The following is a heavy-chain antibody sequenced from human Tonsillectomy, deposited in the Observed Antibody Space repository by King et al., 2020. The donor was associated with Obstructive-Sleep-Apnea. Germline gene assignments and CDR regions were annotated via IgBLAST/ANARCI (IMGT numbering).Heavy chain of an antibody. V-gene: IGHV3-49*03. CDR2: ISSKAYGGTT. CDR1: GFTFGDYA. CDR3: TRAGLTTVIDFAY. J-gene: IGHJ4*02. D-gene: IGHD4-11*01. Sequence: VQLVESGGGLVQPGRSLRLSCTASGFTFGDYAMIWFRQAPGKGLEGVGFISSKAYGGTTEYAASVKGRFPISRDDSKNIAYLQMNSLKTEDTSLYYWTRAGLTTVIDFAYWGQGTLVTVSS.